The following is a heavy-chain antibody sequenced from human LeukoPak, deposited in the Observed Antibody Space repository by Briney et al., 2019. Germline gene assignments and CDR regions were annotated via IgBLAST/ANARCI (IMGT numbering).Heavy chain of an antibody. CDR3: AREWGLESSGFYYAY. CDR2: IIPIFGTA. D-gene: IGHD3-22*01. Sequence: SVKVSCKASGGTFSSYAISWVRQAPGQGLEWMGGIIPIFGTANYAQKFQGRVTITADESTSTAFMELSSLRSEDTAVYYCAREWGLESSGFYYAYWGQGTLVTVSS. CDR1: GGTFSSYA. V-gene: IGHV1-69*13. J-gene: IGHJ4*02.